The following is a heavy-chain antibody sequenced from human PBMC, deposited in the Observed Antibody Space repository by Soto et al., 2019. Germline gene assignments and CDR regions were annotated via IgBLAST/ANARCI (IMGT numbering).Heavy chain of an antibody. CDR1: GFSFSSFA. J-gene: IGHJ6*04. V-gene: IGHV3-23*01. CDR3: AKTRGAMIYAISVYGMDV. Sequence: EVQLLESGGGFIHPGGSLRLSCAASGFSFSSFAMNWVRQAPGKGLEWVSIISGSADSTFYADSVKGRFTISRDNSKSTLYLQVTSWRAEATAVYYCAKTRGAMIYAISVYGMDVWGKGTTVTVSS. D-gene: IGHD2-8*01. CDR2: ISGSADST.